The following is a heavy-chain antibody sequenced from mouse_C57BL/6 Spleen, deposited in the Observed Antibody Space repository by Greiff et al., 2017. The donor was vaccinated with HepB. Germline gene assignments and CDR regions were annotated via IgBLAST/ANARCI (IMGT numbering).Heavy chain of an antibody. CDR2: IYPGDGDT. Sequence: VKLMESGAELVKPGASVKISCKASGYAFSSYWMNWVKQRHGKGLEWIGKIYPGDGDTNYNGKFKGKATLTADKSSSTAYMQLSSLTSEDSAVYFCARWYTTVVAPFAYWGQGTLVTVSA. CDR3: ARWYTTVVAPFAY. CDR1: GYAFSSYW. J-gene: IGHJ3*01. V-gene: IGHV1-80*01. D-gene: IGHD1-1*01.